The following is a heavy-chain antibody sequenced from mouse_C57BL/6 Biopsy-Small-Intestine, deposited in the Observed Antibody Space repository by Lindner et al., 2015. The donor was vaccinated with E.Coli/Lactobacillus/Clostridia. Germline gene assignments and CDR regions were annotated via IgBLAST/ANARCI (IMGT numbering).Heavy chain of an antibody. CDR2: FYPGSDSI. V-gene: IGHV1-62-2*01. D-gene: IGHD4-1*01. CDR1: GYTFTEYN. CDR3: ARHVRELVYFDY. J-gene: IGHJ2*01. Sequence: VQLQESGTELVKPGASVKLSCKASGYTFTEYNIHWVKQRSGQGLEWIGWFYPGSDSIKYNEKFKDKATLTADKSSNTVYMELSRLTSEDSAVYFCARHVRELVYFDYWGQGTTLTVSS.